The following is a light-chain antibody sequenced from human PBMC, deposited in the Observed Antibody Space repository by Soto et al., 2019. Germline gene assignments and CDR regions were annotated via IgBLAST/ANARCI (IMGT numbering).Light chain of an antibody. V-gene: IGKV1-5*01. Sequence: DIQMTQSPSILSASVGDRVTITCRASQSISTHLAWYQQKPGTAPEILIYDASTLEIGVPSRFSSSGSGTEFTLTISSLQPDDFATYYCQQYNSYWTFGPGTKVDIK. CDR2: DAS. J-gene: IGKJ1*01. CDR1: QSISTH. CDR3: QQYNSYWT.